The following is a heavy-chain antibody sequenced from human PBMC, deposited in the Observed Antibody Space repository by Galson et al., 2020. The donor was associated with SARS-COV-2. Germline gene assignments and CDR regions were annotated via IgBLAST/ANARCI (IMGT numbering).Heavy chain of an antibody. V-gene: IGHV1-3*01. CDR2: INADNGNT. Sequence: ASVKVSCKASGYTFTSYAMHWVRQAPGQRLEWMGWINADNGNTKYSQKFQGRVTITRDTSARIAYIEMSSLKSEDRAVYYCARERFEYGSSFAYYYYGMDVWGQGTTVTVSS. D-gene: IGHD6-6*01. CDR3: ARERFEYGSSFAYYYYGMDV. CDR1: GYTFTSYA. J-gene: IGHJ6*02.